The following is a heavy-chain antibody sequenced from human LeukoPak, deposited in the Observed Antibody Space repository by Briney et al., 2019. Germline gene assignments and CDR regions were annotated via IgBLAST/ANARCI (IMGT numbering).Heavy chain of an antibody. Sequence: SETLSLTCAVSGYSISSAYYWGWIRQPPGKGLEWIGSIYHSGITYYNPSLKSRVTISVDTSKNQFSLKLTSVTAADTAVYYCAREFCSSTSCYPWVNWGQGTLATVSS. CDR3: AREFCSSTSCYPWVN. J-gene: IGHJ4*02. D-gene: IGHD2-2*01. V-gene: IGHV4-38-2*02. CDR2: IYHSGIT. CDR1: GYSISSAYY.